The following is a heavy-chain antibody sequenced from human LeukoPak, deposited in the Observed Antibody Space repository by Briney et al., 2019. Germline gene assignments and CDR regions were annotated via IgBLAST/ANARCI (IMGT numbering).Heavy chain of an antibody. CDR1: GGSISSYY. Sequence: SETLSHTCTDSGGSISSYYWSWIRQPPGKGLEWIGYIYYSGSTNYNPSLKSRVTISVDTSKNQFSLKLSSVTAADTAVYYCARVGYSSGYYYDYWGQGTLVTVSS. J-gene: IGHJ4*02. V-gene: IGHV4-59*01. D-gene: IGHD3-22*01. CDR2: IYYSGST. CDR3: ARVGYSSGYYYDY.